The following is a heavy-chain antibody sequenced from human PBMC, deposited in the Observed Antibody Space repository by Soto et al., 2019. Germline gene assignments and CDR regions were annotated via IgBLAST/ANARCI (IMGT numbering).Heavy chain of an antibody. CDR1: GFTFSSYW. V-gene: IGHV3-7*01. CDR3: ARAPGYGDWYFDL. D-gene: IGHD5-18*01. CDR2: IKQDGSEK. J-gene: IGHJ2*01. Sequence: GGSLRLSCAASGFTFSSYWMSWVRQAPGKGLEWVANIKQDGSEKYYVDSVKGRFTISRDNAKNSLYLQMNSLRAEDTAVYYCARAPGYGDWYFDLWGRGTLVTVSS.